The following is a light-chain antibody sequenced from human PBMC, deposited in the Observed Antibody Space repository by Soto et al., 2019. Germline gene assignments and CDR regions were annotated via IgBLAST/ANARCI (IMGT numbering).Light chain of an antibody. V-gene: IGLV2-14*01. CDR3: SSYTSSTTLGV. Sequence: QSVLTQPACVSGSPGQSITISCTGTSSDVGFYNYVSWYQQHPGKAPKLMIYEVSYRPSGVSNRFSGSKSGNTASLTISGLQAEDEADYYCSSYTSSTTLGVFGTGTKVTVL. CDR2: EVS. J-gene: IGLJ1*01. CDR1: SSDVGFYNY.